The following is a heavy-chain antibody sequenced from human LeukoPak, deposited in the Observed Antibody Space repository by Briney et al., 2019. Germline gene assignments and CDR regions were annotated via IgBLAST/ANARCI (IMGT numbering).Heavy chain of an antibody. CDR3: ARRVYSGSYNWYFDL. D-gene: IGHD1-26*01. CDR1: GGSISTSTYY. J-gene: IGHJ2*01. Sequence: SETLSLTCTVSGGSISTSTYYWGWIRQPPGKGLEWIGSISYSGSTYNNPSLKSRVTISVDTSNNQFYLKLSSVTAPDTAVYYCARRVYSGSYNWYFDLWGRGTLVTVSS. V-gene: IGHV4-39*01. CDR2: ISYSGST.